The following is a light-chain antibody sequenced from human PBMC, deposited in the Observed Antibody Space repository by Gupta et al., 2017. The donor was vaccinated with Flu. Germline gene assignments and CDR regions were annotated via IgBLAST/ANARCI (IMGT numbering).Light chain of an antibody. V-gene: IGKV3-20*01. CDR1: QSVSSIY. CDR2: GAS. CDR3: QQDGSSPQT. Sequence: EIVLTQSPGTLSLSPGERATLSCRASQSVSSIYLAWYQQKPGQPPRLLIYGASSRATGIPDRFSGSGSGTDFTLTISRLEPEDFAVYYCQQDGSSPQTFGQGTKVEIK. J-gene: IGKJ1*01.